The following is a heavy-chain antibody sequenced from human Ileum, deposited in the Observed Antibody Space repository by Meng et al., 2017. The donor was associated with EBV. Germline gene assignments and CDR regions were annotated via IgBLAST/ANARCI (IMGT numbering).Heavy chain of an antibody. V-gene: IGHV4-39*07. D-gene: IGHD4-17*01. CDR3: ASAYDYGDYEAFAY. CDR1: GGPISTGNFY. CDR2: IYYRGNT. J-gene: IGHJ4*02. Sequence: HPQLQESGPGLVKPSETLSLPCTFLGGPISTGNFYWGWIRQSPGKALECIGTIYYRGNTFYNPSLKSRLTISIDTSKNEFSLTLRSVTAADTALYYCASAYDYGDYEAFAYWGPGSLVTVSS.